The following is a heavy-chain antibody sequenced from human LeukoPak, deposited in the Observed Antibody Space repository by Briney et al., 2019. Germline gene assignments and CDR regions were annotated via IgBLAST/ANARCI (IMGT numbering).Heavy chain of an antibody. CDR3: ARGRITMVRGVIFRRYYFDY. D-gene: IGHD3-10*01. CDR1: GFTVSSNY. V-gene: IGHV4-34*01. CDR2: INHSGST. J-gene: IGHJ4*02. Sequence: GSLRLSCAASGFTVSSNYMSWIRQPPGKGLEWIGEINHSGSTNYNPSLKSRVTISVDTSKNQFSLKLSSVTAADTAVYYCARGRITMVRGVIFRRYYFDYWGQGTLVTVSS.